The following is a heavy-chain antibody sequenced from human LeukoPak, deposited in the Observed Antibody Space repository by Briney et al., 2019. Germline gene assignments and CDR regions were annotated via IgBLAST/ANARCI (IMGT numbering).Heavy chain of an antibody. CDR2: IYYSGST. Sequence: SETLSLTCTVSGGSISSSYWSWIRQPPGKGLEWIGYIYYSGSTNNNPSVKSRVAISVDTPTSQFSLKLSSLTAADTAVYYCATWGIAVAGTFDYWGQGTLVTVST. J-gene: IGHJ4*02. CDR1: GGSISSSY. CDR3: ATWGIAVAGTFDY. V-gene: IGHV4-59*08. D-gene: IGHD6-19*01.